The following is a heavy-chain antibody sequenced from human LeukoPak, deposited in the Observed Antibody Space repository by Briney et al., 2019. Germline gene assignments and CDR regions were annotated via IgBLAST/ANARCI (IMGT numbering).Heavy chain of an antibody. Sequence: SETLSLTCTVSGGSISSYQWSWIRQPPGKGLEWIGNIYYSGSTNYSPSLKSRVTISVDTSKNQFSLKLSPVTAADTAVYYCARVGVDHSGNIIKYFFDYWGQGSLVTVSS. D-gene: IGHD4-23*01. CDR1: GGSISSYQ. V-gene: IGHV4-59*01. CDR3: ARVGVDHSGNIIKYFFDY. J-gene: IGHJ4*02. CDR2: IYYSGST.